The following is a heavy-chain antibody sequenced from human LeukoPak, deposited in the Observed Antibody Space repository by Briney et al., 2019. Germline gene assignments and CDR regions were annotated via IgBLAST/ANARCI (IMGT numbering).Heavy chain of an antibody. D-gene: IGHD3-22*01. V-gene: IGHV1-2*02. Sequence: GASVKVSCKASGYTFTGYYMHWVRQAPGQGLEWMGWINPNSGGANYAQKFQGRVTMTRDTSISTAYMELSRLRSDDTAVYYCARLYYDSSGYPNPDYYYMDVWGKGTTVTVSS. CDR2: INPNSGGA. CDR1: GYTFTGYY. CDR3: ARLYYDSSGYPNPDYYYMDV. J-gene: IGHJ6*03.